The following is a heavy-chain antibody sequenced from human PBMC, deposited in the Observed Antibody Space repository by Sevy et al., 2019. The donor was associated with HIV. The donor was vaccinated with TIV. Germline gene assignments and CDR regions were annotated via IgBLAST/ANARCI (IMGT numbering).Heavy chain of an antibody. CDR1: GFTFSDYG. V-gene: IGHV3-30*18. Sequence: GESLKISCAASGFTFSDYGMNWFRQAPGRGLEWVAVISYDGSNKYYSDSVKGRFTISRDNSKDTLFLQMNSLRAEDTAVYYCAKVRCRFCSGGSSYYFDNWGQGTLVTVS. J-gene: IGHJ4*02. D-gene: IGHD2-15*01. CDR2: ISYDGSNK. CDR3: AKVRCRFCSGGSSYYFDN.